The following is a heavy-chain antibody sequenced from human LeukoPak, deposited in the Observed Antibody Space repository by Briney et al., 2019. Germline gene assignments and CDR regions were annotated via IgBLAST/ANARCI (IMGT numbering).Heavy chain of an antibody. CDR3: AREPGDGSYDNFDY. Sequence: ASVKVSCKASGYTFTGYYMHWVRQAPGQGLEWMGWINPNNGGTHYAQKFQGRVTMTRDTSISTAYMELSRLRSDDTAVYYCAREPGDGSYDNFDYWGQGTLVTVSS. CDR2: INPNNGGT. CDR1: GYTFTGYY. J-gene: IGHJ4*02. D-gene: IGHD2-15*01. V-gene: IGHV1-2*02.